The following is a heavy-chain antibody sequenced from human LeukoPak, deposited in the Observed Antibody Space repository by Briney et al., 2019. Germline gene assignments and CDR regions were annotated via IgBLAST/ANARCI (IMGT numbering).Heavy chain of an antibody. J-gene: IGHJ4*02. CDR1: GFTFSNYA. CDR2: ISYDASNK. V-gene: IGHV3-30-3*01. D-gene: IGHD4-17*01. CDR3: ARDDYGDYGLLDF. Sequence: PRRSPRLSCAASGFTFSNYAMHWVRQAPGKGLEWVAVISYDASNKYYADSVKGRFTISRDNSKNTLYLQMNSLRSEDTAVYYCARDDYGDYGLLDFWGQGTLVTVSS.